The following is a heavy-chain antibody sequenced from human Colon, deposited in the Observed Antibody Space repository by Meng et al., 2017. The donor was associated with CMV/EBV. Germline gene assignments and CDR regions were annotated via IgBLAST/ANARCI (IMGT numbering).Heavy chain of an antibody. CDR1: GFTFNRNS. D-gene: IGHD3-9*01. CDR2: INGVGDTT. V-gene: IGHV3-23*01. J-gene: IGHJ6*02. CDR3: AREGQLRYFDWLLHGMDV. Sequence: GESLKISCAASGFTFNRNSMSWVRQAPGKGLEWVSGINGVGDTTYYADSVKGRFTISRDNAKNSLYLQMNSLRAEDTAVYYCAREGQLRYFDWLLHGMDVWGQGTTVTVSS.